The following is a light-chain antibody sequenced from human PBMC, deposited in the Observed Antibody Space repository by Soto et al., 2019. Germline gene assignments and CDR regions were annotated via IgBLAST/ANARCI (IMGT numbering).Light chain of an antibody. J-gene: IGKJ5*01. CDR1: QSVTNY. CDR3: QQRNNWPPIT. V-gene: IGKV3-11*01. CDR2: DAS. Sequence: IVLTQSPATLSLSPGERATLSCRASQSVTNYLAWFQQKPGQAPRLLIYDASNRATGIPDRFSGGGSETDFTLTITSLEPEDFAVYYCQQRNNWPPITFGQGTRLEIK.